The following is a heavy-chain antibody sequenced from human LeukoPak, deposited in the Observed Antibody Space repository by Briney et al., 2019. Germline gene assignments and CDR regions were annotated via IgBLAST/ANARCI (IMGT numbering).Heavy chain of an antibody. J-gene: IGHJ4*02. CDR3: AKDTPNLKLITMVPYYFDY. D-gene: IGHD3-10*01. CDR2: ISGIGDST. Sequence: GGSLRLSCAASGFTFSSYAMSWVRQAPGKRLEWVSAISGIGDSTYYTDSVKGRFTISRDNSKNALYLQMNSLRDEDTAVYYCAKDTPNLKLITMVPYYFDYWGQGTLVTVSS. CDR1: GFTFSSYA. V-gene: IGHV3-23*01.